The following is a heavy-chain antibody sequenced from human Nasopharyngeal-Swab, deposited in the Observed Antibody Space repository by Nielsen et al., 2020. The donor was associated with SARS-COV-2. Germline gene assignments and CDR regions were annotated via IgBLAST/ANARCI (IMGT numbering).Heavy chain of an antibody. J-gene: IGHJ4*02. CDR3: ARDRITMVRGVYLDY. V-gene: IGHV3-30-3*01. D-gene: IGHD3-10*01. CDR1: GFTFSSYA. Sequence: GGSPRLSCAASGFTFSSYAMHWVRQAPGKGLEWVAVISYDGSNKYYADSVKGRFTISRDNSKNTLYLQMNSLRAEDTAVYYCARDRITMVRGVYLDYWGQGTLVTVSS. CDR2: ISYDGSNK.